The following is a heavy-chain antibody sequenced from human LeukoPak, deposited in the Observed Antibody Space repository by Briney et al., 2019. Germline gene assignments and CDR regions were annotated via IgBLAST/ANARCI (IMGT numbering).Heavy chain of an antibody. V-gene: IGHV3-33*06. J-gene: IGHJ4*02. CDR2: IWYDGSNK. Sequence: GGSLRLSCAASGFTFSSYGMHWVRQAPGKGLEWVAVIWYDGSNKYYADSVKGRFTISRDNSKNTLYLQMNSLRAEDTAVYYCAKDHGGTAMGSFDYWGQGTLVTVSS. CDR1: GFTFSSYG. CDR3: AKDHGGTAMGSFDY. D-gene: IGHD5-18*01.